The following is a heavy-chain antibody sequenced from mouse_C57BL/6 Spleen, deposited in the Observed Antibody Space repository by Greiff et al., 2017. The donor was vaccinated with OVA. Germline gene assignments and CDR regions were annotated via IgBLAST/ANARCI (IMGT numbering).Heavy chain of an antibody. Sequence: VQLQQSGAELVRPGASVTLSCKASGYTFTDYEMHWVKQTPVHGLEWIGAIDPETGGTAYNQKFKGKAILTADKSSSTAYMELRSLTSEDPAVYYCTRYSNYVDYWGQGTTLTVSS. CDR1: GYTFTDYE. CDR3: TRYSNYVDY. V-gene: IGHV1-15*01. CDR2: IDPETGGT. J-gene: IGHJ2*01.